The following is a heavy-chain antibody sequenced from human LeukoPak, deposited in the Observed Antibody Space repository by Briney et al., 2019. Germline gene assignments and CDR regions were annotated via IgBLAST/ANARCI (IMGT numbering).Heavy chain of an antibody. Sequence: PSHTLSLTRAVYGGSFSGYYWSWIRQPPGKRLEWIGEIKLSGSTNTNPSRKTRCTISIKTSKNQFSLKLSSVTAADTAVYYCARDLEGPYYDILTGYPDAFDIWGQGTMVTVSS. CDR3: ARDLEGPYYDILTGYPDAFDI. CDR2: IKLSGST. V-gene: IGHV4-34*04. J-gene: IGHJ3*02. D-gene: IGHD3-9*01. CDR1: GGSFSGYY.